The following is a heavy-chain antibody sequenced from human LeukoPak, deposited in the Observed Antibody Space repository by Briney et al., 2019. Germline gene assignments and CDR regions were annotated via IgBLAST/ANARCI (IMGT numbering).Heavy chain of an antibody. CDR1: GFTFSSYA. Sequence: GGSLRLSCAASGFTFSSYAMSWVRQAPGKGLEWVSAISGSGGSTYYADSVKGRFTISRDNSKNTLYLQMNSLRAEDTAVYYCAKDLGDYYDSSGYYYVWGQGTLVTVSS. D-gene: IGHD3-22*01. J-gene: IGHJ4*02. V-gene: IGHV3-23*01. CDR2: ISGSGGST. CDR3: AKDLGDYYDSSGYYYV.